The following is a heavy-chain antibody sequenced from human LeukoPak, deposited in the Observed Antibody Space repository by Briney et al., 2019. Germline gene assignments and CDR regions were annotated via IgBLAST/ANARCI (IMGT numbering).Heavy chain of an antibody. CDR2: IYYSGST. CDR1: GGSISSYY. J-gene: IGHJ4*02. Sequence: SETLSLTCTVSGGSISSYYWSWIRQPPGKGLEWIGYIYYSGSTNYNPSLKSRVTISVDTSKNQFSLKLSSVTAADTAVYYCARHRAYSSSSPFDYWGQGTLVTVSS. CDR3: ARHRAYSSSSPFDY. V-gene: IGHV4-59*01. D-gene: IGHD6-6*01.